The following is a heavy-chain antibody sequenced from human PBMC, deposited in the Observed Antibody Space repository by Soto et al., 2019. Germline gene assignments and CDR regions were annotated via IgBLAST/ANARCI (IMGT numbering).Heavy chain of an antibody. CDR1: GYTFTSYG. CDR2: ISAYNGNT. V-gene: IGHV1-18*01. J-gene: IGHJ4*02. Sequence: QVQRVQSGAEVKKPGASVKVSCKASGYTFTSYGISWVRQAPGQGLEWMGWISAYNGNTNYAQKLQGRVTMTTDTSTSTAYMELRSLRSDDTDVYYCARSDILPGGDYGDYGPDDYWGQGTLVTVSS. CDR3: ARSDILPGGDYGDYGPDDY. D-gene: IGHD4-17*01.